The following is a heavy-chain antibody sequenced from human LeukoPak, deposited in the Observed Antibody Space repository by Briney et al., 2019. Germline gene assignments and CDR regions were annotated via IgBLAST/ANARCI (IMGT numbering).Heavy chain of an antibody. V-gene: IGHV3-23*01. D-gene: IGHD2-2*01. J-gene: IGHJ4*02. CDR2: ISGSGGST. CDR3: AIFSLGEYQLLNDY. Sequence: GGTLRLSCAASGFTFSNYDMSWVRQAPGKGLEWVSVISGSGGSTYYADSVKGRFTISRDNSKNTLYLQMNSLRAEDTAVYYCAIFSLGEYQLLNDYWGQGTLVTVSS. CDR1: GFTFSNYD.